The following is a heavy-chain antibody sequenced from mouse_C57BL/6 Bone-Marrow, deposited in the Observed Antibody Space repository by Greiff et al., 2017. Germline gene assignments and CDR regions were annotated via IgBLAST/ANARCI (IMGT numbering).Heavy chain of an antibody. CDR3: AREGYGSSYVDY. CDR2: INYDGSST. CDR1: GFTFSDYY. J-gene: IGHJ2*01. Sequence: EVKLVESEGGLVQPGSSMKLSCTASGFTFSDYYMAWVRQVPEKGLEWVANINYDGSSTYYLDSLKSRFIISRDNAKNILYLQMSSLKSEDTATYYCAREGYGSSYVDYWGKGTTLTVSS. D-gene: IGHD1-1*01. V-gene: IGHV5-16*01.